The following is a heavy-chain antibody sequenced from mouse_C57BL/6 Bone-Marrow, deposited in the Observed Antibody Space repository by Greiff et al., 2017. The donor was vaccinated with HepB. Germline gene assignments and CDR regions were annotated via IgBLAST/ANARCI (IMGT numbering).Heavy chain of an antibody. J-gene: IGHJ2*01. CDR2: FYPGSGSI. V-gene: IGHV1-62-2*01. Sequence: VQGVESGAELVKPGASVKLSCKASGYTFTEYTIHWVKQRSGQGLEWIGWFYPGSGSIKYNEKFKDKATLTADKSSSTAYMELSRLTSEDSAVYFCARHEGDYYGSSFYFDYWGQGTTLTVSS. CDR3: ARHEGDYYGSSFYFDY. CDR1: GYTFTEYT. D-gene: IGHD1-1*01.